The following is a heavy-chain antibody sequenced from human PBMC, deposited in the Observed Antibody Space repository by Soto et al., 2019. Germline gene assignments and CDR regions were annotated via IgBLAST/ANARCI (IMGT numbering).Heavy chain of an antibody. Sequence: KSSETLSLTCTVSGGSISSSSYYWGWIRQPPGKGLEWIGSIYYSGSTNYNPSLKSRVTISVDTSKNQFSLKLSSVTAADTAVYYCARGAEYYGMDVWGQGTTVTVSS. CDR3: ARGAEYYGMDV. J-gene: IGHJ6*02. CDR1: GGSISSSSYY. CDR2: IYYSGST. V-gene: IGHV4-39*07.